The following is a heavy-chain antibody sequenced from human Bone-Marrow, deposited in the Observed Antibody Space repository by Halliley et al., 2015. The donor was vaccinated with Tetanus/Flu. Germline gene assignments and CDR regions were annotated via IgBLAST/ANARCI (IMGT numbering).Heavy chain of an antibody. J-gene: IGHJ6*02. V-gene: IGHV3-66*01. Sequence: IDPGGNTYYADSVKGRFTISRDNSKNTLYLQMNTLRADDAAVYYCANSYCTSSSCYYYYGLDVWGQGTTVTVSS. CDR3: ANSYCTSSSCYYYYGLDV. D-gene: IGHD2-2*01. CDR2: IDPGGNT.